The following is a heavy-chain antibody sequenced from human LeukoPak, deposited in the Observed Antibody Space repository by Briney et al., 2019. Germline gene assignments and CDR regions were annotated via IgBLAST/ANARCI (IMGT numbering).Heavy chain of an antibody. CDR2: IRYDGSTK. CDR3: AKDQEYSSSPHFDY. J-gene: IGHJ4*02. CDR1: GFTFSTYG. V-gene: IGHV3-30*02. Sequence: GGSLRLSCAASGFTFSTYGMHWVRQAPGKGLEWVAFIRYDGSTKYYADSVKGRFTISRDNSKNTLYLQMNSLRAEDTAVYYCAKDQEYSSSPHFDYWGQGTLVTVSS. D-gene: IGHD6-6*01.